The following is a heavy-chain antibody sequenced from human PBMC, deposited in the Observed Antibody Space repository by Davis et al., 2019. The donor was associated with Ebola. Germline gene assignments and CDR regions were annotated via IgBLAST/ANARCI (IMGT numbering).Heavy chain of an antibody. Sequence: GESLKISCAASGFTFSDYYMSWIRQAPGKGLEWVSYISSSGSTIYYADSVKGRFTISRDNSRNTLYLQMNSLRAEDTALYYCTRENSSGLTGDYWGQGTLVTVSS. J-gene: IGHJ4*02. CDR3: TRENSSGLTGDY. CDR2: ISSSGSTI. V-gene: IGHV3-11*04. D-gene: IGHD3-22*01. CDR1: GFTFSDYY.